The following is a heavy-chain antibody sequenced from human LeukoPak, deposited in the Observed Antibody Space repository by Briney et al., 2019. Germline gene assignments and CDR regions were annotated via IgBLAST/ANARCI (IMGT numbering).Heavy chain of an antibody. CDR2: IHYSGNS. V-gene: IGHV4-59*08. J-gene: IGHJ5*01. Sequence: SETLSLTCSVSGDSTSSFYWNWIRQSPGKGLEWIGNIHYSGNSNYNPSLKSRVTISIDTSRKQFFLKLSSVTAADTAVYYCVLAPNSNWFDFWGQGTQVTVSS. D-gene: IGHD2-8*01. CDR3: VLAPNSNWFDF. CDR1: GDSTSSFY.